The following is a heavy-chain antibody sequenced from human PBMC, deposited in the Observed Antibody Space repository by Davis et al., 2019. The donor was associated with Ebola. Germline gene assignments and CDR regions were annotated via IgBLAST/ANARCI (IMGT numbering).Heavy chain of an antibody. Sequence: MPSETLSLTCAVYGGSFSGYYWSWIRQPPGKGLEWIGEINHSGSTNYNPSLKSRATISVDTSKNQFSLKLSSVTAADTAVYYCAREIAVAGSGWFDPWGQGTLVTVSS. CDR3: AREIAVAGSGWFDP. D-gene: IGHD6-19*01. CDR1: GGSFSGYY. J-gene: IGHJ5*02. V-gene: IGHV4-34*01. CDR2: INHSGST.